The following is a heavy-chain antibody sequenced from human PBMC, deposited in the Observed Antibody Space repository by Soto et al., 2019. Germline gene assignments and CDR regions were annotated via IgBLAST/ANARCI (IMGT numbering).Heavy chain of an antibody. CDR2: IIPIFGTA. J-gene: IGHJ4*02. CDR3: ASSRPVEMATISLDY. CDR1: GGTFSSYA. Sequence: ASVKVSCKASGGTFSSYAISWVRQAPGQGLEWMGGIIPIFGTANYAQKFQGRVTITADESTSTAYMELSSLRSEDTAVYYCASSRPVEMATISLDYWGQGTLVTVSS. D-gene: IGHD5-12*01. V-gene: IGHV1-69*13.